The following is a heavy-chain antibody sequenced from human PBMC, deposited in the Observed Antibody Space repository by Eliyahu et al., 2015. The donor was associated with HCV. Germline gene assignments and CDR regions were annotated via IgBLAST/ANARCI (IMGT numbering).Heavy chain of an antibody. CDR2: SSSYNGNT. CDR1: GYTFTSYG. D-gene: IGHD3-22*01. Sequence: QVLLVQSGAEVKKPGASVKVSCKASGYTFTSYGISWVRKGPGQGLEWVGWSSSYNGNTNYAQKLQGRVTMTTDXSTNTAYMELRSLRSDDTAVYYCARSGSSGYFYXHFWGQGTLVTVSS. CDR3: ARSGSSGYFYXHF. V-gene: IGHV1-18*04. J-gene: IGHJ4*02.